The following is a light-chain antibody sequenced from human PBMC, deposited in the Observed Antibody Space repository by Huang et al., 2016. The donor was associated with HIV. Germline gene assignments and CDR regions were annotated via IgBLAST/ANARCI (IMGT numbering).Light chain of an antibody. Sequence: DIKMTQSPSSLSASVGDTVTMTCRASQNIYNYLNWYQQKVGKAPQLIISVVSHLKERVPLRLSGSKSGTNITLTINNLQPDDFATYYCQQSFTTVPYTCAQGTKLEIK. CDR3: QQSFTTVPYT. J-gene: IGKJ2*01. CDR2: VVS. V-gene: IGKV1-39*01. CDR1: QNIYNY.